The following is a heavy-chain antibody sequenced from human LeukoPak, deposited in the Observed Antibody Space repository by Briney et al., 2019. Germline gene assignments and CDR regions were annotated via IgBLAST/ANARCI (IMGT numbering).Heavy chain of an antibody. V-gene: IGHV4-30-2*01. D-gene: IGHD1-7*01. CDR1: GGSISSGGYS. CDR2: IYHSGST. CDR3: ASTPYNWNYTPHFDY. Sequence: SQTLSLTCAVSGGSISSGGYSWSWIRQPPGKGLEWIGYIYHSGSTYYNPSLKSRVTISVDRSKSQFSLKLSSVTAADTAVYYCASTPYNWNYTPHFDYWGQGTLVTVSS. J-gene: IGHJ4*02.